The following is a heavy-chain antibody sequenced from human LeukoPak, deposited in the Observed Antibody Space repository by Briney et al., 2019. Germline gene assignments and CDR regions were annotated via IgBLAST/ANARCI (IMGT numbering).Heavy chain of an antibody. Sequence: SQTLSLTCAVSGGSIHSGGFYWTWIRQHPGQGLEWIAYIYYTGTTYYNPSLKSRVTLSIDTSKNQFSLRLTSVTAADTAVYYCARNREFGEYYFDFWGRGTLVTVSS. J-gene: IGHJ4*02. CDR3: ARNREFGEYYFDF. V-gene: IGHV4-31*11. D-gene: IGHD4-17*01. CDR1: GGSIHSGGFY. CDR2: IYYTGTT.